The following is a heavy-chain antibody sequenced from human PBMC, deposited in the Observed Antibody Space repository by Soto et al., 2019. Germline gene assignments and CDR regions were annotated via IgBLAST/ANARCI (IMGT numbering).Heavy chain of an antibody. CDR2: ISSSSSYI. CDR3: ASRAQWKGPSGYSGYGYDY. J-gene: IGHJ4*02. CDR1: GFTFSSYS. D-gene: IGHD5-12*01. V-gene: IGHV3-21*01. Sequence: GSLRLSCAASGFTFSSYSMNWVRQAPGKGLEWVSSISSSSSYIYYADSVKGRFTISRDNAKNSLYLQMNSLRAEDTAVYYCASRAQWKGPSGYSGYGYDYWGQGTLVTVSS.